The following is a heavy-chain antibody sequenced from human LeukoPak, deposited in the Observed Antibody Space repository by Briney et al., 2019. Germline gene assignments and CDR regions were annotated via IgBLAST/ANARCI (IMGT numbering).Heavy chain of an antibody. D-gene: IGHD3-10*01. CDR2: IYYSGST. CDR3: ARFGGLIGELFGWFDP. J-gene: IGHJ5*02. V-gene: IGHV4-59*01. CDR1: GGSISSYY. Sequence: SETLSLTCTVSGGSISSYYWSWIRQPPGKGLEWIGYIYYSGSTNYNPSLESRVTISKDTSKNHFSLKLSSVTAADTAVYYCARFGGLIGELFGWFDPWGQGTLVTVSS.